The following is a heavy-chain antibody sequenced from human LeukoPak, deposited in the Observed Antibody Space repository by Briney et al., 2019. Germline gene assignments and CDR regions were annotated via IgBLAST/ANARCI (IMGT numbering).Heavy chain of an antibody. D-gene: IGHD3-9*01. CDR2: ISYDGSNK. Sequence: GGSLRLSCAASGFTFSSCAMHWVRQAPGKGLEWVAVISYDGSNKYYADSVKGRFTISRDNSKNTLYLQMNSLRAEDTAVYYCARNRYFDWLLSFWFDPWGQGTLVTVSS. J-gene: IGHJ5*02. CDR1: GFTFSSCA. CDR3: ARNRYFDWLLSFWFDP. V-gene: IGHV3-30*04.